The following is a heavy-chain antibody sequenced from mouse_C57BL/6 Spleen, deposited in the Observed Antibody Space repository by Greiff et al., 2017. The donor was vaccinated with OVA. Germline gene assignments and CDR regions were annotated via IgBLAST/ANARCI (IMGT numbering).Heavy chain of an antibody. CDR3: ARDYYGSSYEGAWFAY. V-gene: IGHV1-72*01. CDR2: IDPNSCGT. D-gene: IGHD1-1*01. J-gene: IGHJ3*01. Sequence: QVQLQQPGAELVKPGASVKLSCKASGYTFTSYWMHWVKQRPGRGLEWIGRIDPNSCGTKYNEKFKSKATLTVDKPSSTAYMQLSSLTSEDSAVYYCARDYYGSSYEGAWFAYWGQGTLVTVSA. CDR1: GYTFTSYW.